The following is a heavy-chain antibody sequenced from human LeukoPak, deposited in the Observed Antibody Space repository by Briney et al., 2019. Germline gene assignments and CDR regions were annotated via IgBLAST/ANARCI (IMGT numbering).Heavy chain of an antibody. CDR1: GFSFGDYT. CDR3: TRPIYGSGSYYFDY. Sequence: PGGSLRLSCTASGFSFGDYTMSWVRQAPGKGLEWVGFIRRKASGGTTGYAASVKGRFTISRDDSKSIAYLQMDSLETEDTAVYYCTRPIYGSGSYYFDYWGQGTLVTVSS. V-gene: IGHV3-49*04. CDR2: IRRKASGGTT. D-gene: IGHD3-10*01. J-gene: IGHJ4*02.